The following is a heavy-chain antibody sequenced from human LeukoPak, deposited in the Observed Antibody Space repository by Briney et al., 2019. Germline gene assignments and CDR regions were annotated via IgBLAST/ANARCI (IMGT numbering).Heavy chain of an antibody. CDR3: ARGGRGSAAVVAPRSFDI. Sequence: GGSLRLSCAASGFTVSSIHMVWVRQAPGKGLEWVSVAYTGGNSYYADSVKGRFIISRDISKNTLYLQMNSLRAEDSALYYCARGGRGSAAVVAPRSFDIWGQGTMVTVSS. CDR2: AYTGGNS. D-gene: IGHD3-22*01. CDR1: GFTVSSIH. V-gene: IGHV3-53*01. J-gene: IGHJ3*02.